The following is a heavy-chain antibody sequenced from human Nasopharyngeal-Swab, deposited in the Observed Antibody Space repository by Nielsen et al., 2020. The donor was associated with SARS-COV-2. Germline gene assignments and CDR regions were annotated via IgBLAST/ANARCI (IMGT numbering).Heavy chain of an antibody. D-gene: IGHD2-21*02. CDR3: ARARRNFVVVSAFDY. Sequence: WIRQPPGKGLEWIGYIYYSGSTCYNPSLKSRVTISVDTSKNQFSLKLSSVTAADTAVYYCARARRNFVVVSAFDYWGQGTLVTVSS. V-gene: IGHV4-31*02. J-gene: IGHJ4*02. CDR2: IYYSGST.